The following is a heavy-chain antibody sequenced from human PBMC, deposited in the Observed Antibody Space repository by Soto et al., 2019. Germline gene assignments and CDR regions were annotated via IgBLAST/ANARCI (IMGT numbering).Heavy chain of an antibody. J-gene: IGHJ2*01. CDR1: GGSITNHY. D-gene: IGHD5-18*01. Sequence: QVQLQESGPRLVTPSETLTLTCSLSGGSITNHYWGWIRQPPGKGREFIGRIYPSGRAHYNPSLQSRVTMSVDTSNNQFSLKVNSVTAADTAIYYCARDYDVNTAVDYWYFDLWGRGTLVTVSS. V-gene: IGHV4-4*07. CDR3: ARDYDVNTAVDYWYFDL. CDR2: IYPSGRA.